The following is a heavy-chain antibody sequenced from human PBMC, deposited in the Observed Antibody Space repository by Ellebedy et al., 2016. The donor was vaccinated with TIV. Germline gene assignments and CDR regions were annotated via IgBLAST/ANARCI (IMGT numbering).Heavy chain of an antibody. CDR3: VRAIGTSSSY. Sequence: GGSLRLXXAASGFTFSSYWMHWVRQAPGKGLAWVANIKQDGSEKYYVGSVKGRFTISRDNAKNSLYLQINSLRAEDTAVYYCVRAIGTSSSYWGQGTLVTVSS. J-gene: IGHJ4*02. CDR1: GFTFSSYW. V-gene: IGHV3-7*01. D-gene: IGHD6-6*01. CDR2: IKQDGSEK.